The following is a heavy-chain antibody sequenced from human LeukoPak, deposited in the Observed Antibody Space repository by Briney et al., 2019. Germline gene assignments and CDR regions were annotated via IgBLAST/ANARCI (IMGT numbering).Heavy chain of an antibody. CDR1: GGSISSYH. CDR3: ARGGLEWLTPYYYYMDV. Sequence: SGTLSLTCTVSGGSISSYHWSWIRQPPGKGLEWIGYIYYSGSTNYNPSLKSRVTISVDTSNNQFSLKLSSVTAADTAVYYCARGGLEWLTPYYYYMDVWGKGTTVTVSS. D-gene: IGHD3-3*01. J-gene: IGHJ6*03. CDR2: IYYSGST. V-gene: IGHV4-59*01.